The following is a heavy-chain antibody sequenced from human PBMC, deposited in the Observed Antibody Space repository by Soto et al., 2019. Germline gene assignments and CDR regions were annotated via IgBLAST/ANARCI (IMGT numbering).Heavy chain of an antibody. D-gene: IGHD2-15*01. Sequence: QLQESGPGLVKTSQTLSLTCSVSGGSITGDGSYWAWLRQYPGKGLEWIGYSYYSGTTYYNPSLRSRASISVDTSRSQVSLRLNSVNAAATAIYYCARETKTYCSGGSCKWFDPWGPGILVAVSS. CDR1: GGSITGDGSY. V-gene: IGHV4-31*03. J-gene: IGHJ5*02. CDR3: ARETKTYCSGGSCKWFDP. CDR2: SYYSGTT.